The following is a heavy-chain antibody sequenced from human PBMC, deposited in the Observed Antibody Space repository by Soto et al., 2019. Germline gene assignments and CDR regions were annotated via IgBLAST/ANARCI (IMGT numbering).Heavy chain of an antibody. V-gene: IGHV4-31*11. CDR2: INYRGST. Sequence: QVQLQESGPGLVKPSQTLSLTCAVSGGSMSSGDYYWNWIRQHPEKGLEWIGYINYRGSTFYNPSLKSRVTISVDTSKNHFSLKLTSVTAADTAMYYCARDAPGAAPYWGQGTLVTVSS. J-gene: IGHJ4*02. CDR1: GGSMSSGDYY. D-gene: IGHD6-13*01. CDR3: ARDAPGAAPY.